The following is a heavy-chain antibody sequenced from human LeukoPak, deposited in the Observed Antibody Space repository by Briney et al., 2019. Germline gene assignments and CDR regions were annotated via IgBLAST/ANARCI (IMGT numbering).Heavy chain of an antibody. CDR1: GFTFSSYS. J-gene: IGHJ6*04. D-gene: IGHD5-18*01. CDR3: ARDRWIQVWENYYYYGMDV. Sequence: GGSLRLSCAASGFTFSSYSMNWVRQAPGKGLEWVSSISSSSSYIYYADSVKGRFTIPRDNAKSSLYLQMSRLRAEDTTVYYCARDRWIQVWENYYYYGMDVWGKGTTVTVSS. CDR2: ISSSSSYI. V-gene: IGHV3-21*06.